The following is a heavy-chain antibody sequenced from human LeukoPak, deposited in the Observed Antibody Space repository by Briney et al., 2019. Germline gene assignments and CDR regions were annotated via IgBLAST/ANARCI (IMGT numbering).Heavy chain of an antibody. J-gene: IGHJ5*02. CDR2: IYYNGST. CDR1: GGSISSGYY. Sequence: SETLSLTCTVSGGSISSGYYWSWIRQPPGKGLEWIGYIYYNGSTTYNPSLKSRVTISVDTSKNQFSLKLSSVTAADTAVYYCARQETNWFDPWGQGTLVIVSS. V-gene: IGHV4-59*08. CDR3: ARQETNWFDP.